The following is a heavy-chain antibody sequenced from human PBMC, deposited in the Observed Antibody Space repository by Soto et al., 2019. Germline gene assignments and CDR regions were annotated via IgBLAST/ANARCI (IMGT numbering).Heavy chain of an antibody. CDR3: ARDGEERDQYSYGRYYYYGMDV. CDR1: GFTFSSYG. CDR2: IWYDGSNK. Sequence: PGGSLRLSCAASGFTFSSYGMHWVRQAPGKGLEWVAVIWYDGSNKYYADSVKGRFTISRDNSKNTLYLQMNSLRAEDTAVYYCARDGEERDQYSYGRYYYYGMDVWGQGTTVTVSS. V-gene: IGHV3-33*01. J-gene: IGHJ6*02. D-gene: IGHD5-18*01.